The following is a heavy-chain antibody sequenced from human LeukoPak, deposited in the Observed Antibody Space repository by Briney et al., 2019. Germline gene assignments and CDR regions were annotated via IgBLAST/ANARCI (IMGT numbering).Heavy chain of an antibody. Sequence: PGGSLRLSCAASGFTFSSYSMNWVRQAPGKGLEWVSYISSSSTIYYADSVKGRFTISRDNAKNSLYLQMNSLRDEDTAVYYCARWGKERVAAFDYWGQGTLVTVSS. D-gene: IGHD3-16*01. CDR2: ISSSSTI. CDR3: ARWGKERVAAFDY. J-gene: IGHJ4*02. CDR1: GFTFSSYS. V-gene: IGHV3-48*02.